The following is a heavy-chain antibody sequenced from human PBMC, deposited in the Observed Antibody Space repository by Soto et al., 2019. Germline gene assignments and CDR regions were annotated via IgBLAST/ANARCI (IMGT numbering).Heavy chain of an antibody. V-gene: IGHV1-18*01. CDR2: ISAYNGNT. CDR1: GYTFTSYG. D-gene: IGHD3-22*01. CDR3: VRVRDYYDSSGYYVDY. Sequence: ASVKVSCKASGYTFTSYGISWVRQAPGQGLEWMGWISAYNGNTNYAQKLQGRVTMTTDTSTSTAYMELRSLRSDDTAVYYCVRVRDYYDSSGYYVDYWGQGTLVTVSS. J-gene: IGHJ4*02.